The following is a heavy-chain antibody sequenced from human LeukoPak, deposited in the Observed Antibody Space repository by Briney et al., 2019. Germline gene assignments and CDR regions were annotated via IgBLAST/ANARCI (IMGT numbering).Heavy chain of an antibody. Sequence: PGGSLRLSCAASGFTFSSYAMSWVRQAPGKGLEWVSAINGSGGSTYYADSVKGRFTISRDNSKNTLYLQMNSLRAEDTAVYYCAKAQYISARRFDFDYWGQGTLVTVSS. D-gene: IGHD6-6*01. J-gene: IGHJ4*02. CDR2: INGSGGST. CDR3: AKAQYISARRFDFDY. CDR1: GFTFSSYA. V-gene: IGHV3-23*01.